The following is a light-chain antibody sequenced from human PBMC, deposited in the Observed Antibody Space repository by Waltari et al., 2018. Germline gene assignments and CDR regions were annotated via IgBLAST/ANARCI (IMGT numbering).Light chain of an antibody. Sequence: QSVLTQPPSVSGAPGQRVTIYCSCSTSNVGINYVSWFQHVPGAAPRLLSYRNNQRPSGVPDRFSGSKSCSSASLAISGLRSEDDADYYCAAWDFSLRGIFGTGTRVTVL. J-gene: IGLJ1*01. V-gene: IGLV1-47*01. CDR3: AAWDFSLRGI. CDR1: TSNVGINY. CDR2: RNN.